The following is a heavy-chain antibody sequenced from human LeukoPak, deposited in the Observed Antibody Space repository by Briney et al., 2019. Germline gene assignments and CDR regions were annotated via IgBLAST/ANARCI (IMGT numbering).Heavy chain of an antibody. CDR2: INPNSGGT. CDR1: GYTFTGYY. J-gene: IGHJ4*02. V-gene: IGHV1-2*06. Sequence: ASVKVSCKASGYTFTGYYMRWVRQAPGQGLEWMGRINPNSGGTNYAQKFQGRVTMTRDTSISTAYMELSRLRSDDTAVYYCARVVWTGTTGRYYFDYWGQGTLVTVSS. CDR3: ARVVWTGTTGRYYFDY. D-gene: IGHD1-7*01.